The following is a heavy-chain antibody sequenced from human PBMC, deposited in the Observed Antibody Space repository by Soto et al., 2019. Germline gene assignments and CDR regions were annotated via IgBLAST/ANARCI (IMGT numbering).Heavy chain of an antibody. J-gene: IGHJ4*02. D-gene: IGHD3-22*01. CDR1: GFTFSSYA. V-gene: IGHV3-23*01. Sequence: GGSLRLSCAASGFTFSSYAMSWVRQAPGKGLEWVSGISGSGVSTYYADSVKGRFTISRDNSKNTLYLRMNSLRAEDTAVYYCARDNYDSSAYYYGGGSFDYWGQGTLVTVSS. CDR3: ARDNYDSSAYYYGGGSFDY. CDR2: ISGSGVST.